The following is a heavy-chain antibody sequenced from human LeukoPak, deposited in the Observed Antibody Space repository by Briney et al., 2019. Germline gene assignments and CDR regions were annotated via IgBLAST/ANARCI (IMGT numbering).Heavy chain of an antibody. J-gene: IGHJ4*02. CDR2: INPGGGST. Sequence: ASVKVSCKASGYTFTKYYMHWVRQAPGQGLERMGIINPGGGSTNYAQKFQGRVTMTRDTSTSTVYVELSSLRSEDTAVYYCARDESTAVGGVLIRYWGQGTLVTVSS. D-gene: IGHD3-3*01. CDR1: GYTFTKYY. CDR3: ARDESTAVGGVLIRY. V-gene: IGHV1-46*01.